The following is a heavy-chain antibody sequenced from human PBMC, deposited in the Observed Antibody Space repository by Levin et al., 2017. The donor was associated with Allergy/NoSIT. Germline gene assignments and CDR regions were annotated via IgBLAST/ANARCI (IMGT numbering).Heavy chain of an antibody. CDR3: ARVGASIAAAGIRIRWYFDL. CDR1: GGSISSSNW. D-gene: IGHD6-13*01. Sequence: SQTLSLTCAVSGGSISSSNWWSWVRQPPGKGLEWIGEIYHSGSTNYNPSLKSRVTISVDKSKNQFSLKLSSVTAADTAVYYCARVGASIAAAGIRIRWYFDLWGRGTLVTVSS. J-gene: IGHJ2*01. V-gene: IGHV4-4*02. CDR2: IYHSGST.